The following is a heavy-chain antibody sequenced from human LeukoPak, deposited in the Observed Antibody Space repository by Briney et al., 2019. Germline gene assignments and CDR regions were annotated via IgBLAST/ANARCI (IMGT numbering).Heavy chain of an antibody. J-gene: IGHJ4*02. V-gene: IGHV1-18*01. CDR1: GHTFTSYG. Sequence: ASVKVSCRASGHTFTSYGISWVRQAPGQGLEWMGWISAYNGNTNYAQKLQGRVTMTTDTSTSTAYMELRSLRSDDTAVYYCARSLIDSSGYYPLYFDYWGQGTLVTVSS. CDR2: ISAYNGNT. CDR3: ARSLIDSSGYYPLYFDY. D-gene: IGHD3-22*01.